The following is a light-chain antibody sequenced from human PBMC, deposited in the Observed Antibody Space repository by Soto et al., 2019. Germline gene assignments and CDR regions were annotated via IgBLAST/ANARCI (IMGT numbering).Light chain of an antibody. J-gene: IGKJ1*01. CDR1: QMISSGY. V-gene: IGKV3-20*01. CDR2: GAA. CDR3: QQYGSSPRT. Sequence: EFVFTQSPCTLSSSPVERGTLSCRASQMISSGYLAWYQQKPAQAATLLLYGAAIRAHGIPDRFSGSGSGADFTLTISRLEPEDFAVYYCQQYGSSPRTFGQGTKVDIK.